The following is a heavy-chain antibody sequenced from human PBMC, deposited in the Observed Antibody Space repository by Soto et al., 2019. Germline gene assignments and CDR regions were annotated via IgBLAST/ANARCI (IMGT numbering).Heavy chain of an antibody. J-gene: IGHJ4*02. D-gene: IGHD2-21*01. CDR2: INTDGTTT. CDR1: TFTFRSYW. V-gene: IGHV3-74*01. CDR3: ATVPTGKFGVWNS. Sequence: EVQLVESGGGLVQPGGSLRLSCVASTFTFRSYWMHWVRQAPGKGLVWVSRINTDGTTTTYADSVKGRFTTSRDNAANTLYLQRNSLRAEDTAVYYCATVPTGKFGVWNSWGQGTLVTVSS.